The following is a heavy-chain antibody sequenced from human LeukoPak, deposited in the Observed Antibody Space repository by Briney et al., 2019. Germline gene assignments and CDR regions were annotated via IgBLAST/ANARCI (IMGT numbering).Heavy chain of an antibody. CDR3: ATTNDGGGYQWGDFFDF. CDR1: GGTSNSHA. Sequence: ASVKVSCKASGGTSNSHAISWVRQAPGQGLEWMGRIIPNLGTTNRAQNFQDRVTLTADKSTNTAYMELASLTSDDTAVYYCATTNDGGGYQWGDFFDFWGQGTLVTVSS. D-gene: IGHD3-22*01. V-gene: IGHV1-69*04. J-gene: IGHJ4*02. CDR2: IIPNLGTT.